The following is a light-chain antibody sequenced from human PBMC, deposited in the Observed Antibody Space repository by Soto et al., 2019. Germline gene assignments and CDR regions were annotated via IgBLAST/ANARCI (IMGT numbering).Light chain of an antibody. Sequence: EIVLTQSPGTLSLSPGERATVSCRASQSVSSSYLAWYQQKPGQAPRLLIYGASSRATGIPDRLSGSGSGTELNLTISRLQPDDFATYYCQKYNSYSPTCGQGTKVDIK. CDR1: QSVSSSY. V-gene: IGKV3-20*01. CDR2: GAS. J-gene: IGKJ1*01. CDR3: QKYNSYSPT.